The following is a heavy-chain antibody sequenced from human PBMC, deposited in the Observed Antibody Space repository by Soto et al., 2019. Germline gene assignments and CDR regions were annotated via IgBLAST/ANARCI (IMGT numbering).Heavy chain of an antibody. D-gene: IGHD6-13*01. Sequence: EAQLVESGGGLVQPGGSLRLSCAASGFTFNIYSMNWVRQAPGKGLEWVSYISSSGSNIYYADSVKGRFTISRDNAKTALYLQMNILRDEDTAVYYCARGPLQQLELWGQGTLVTVSS. V-gene: IGHV3-48*02. CDR1: GFTFNIYS. J-gene: IGHJ4*02. CDR2: ISSSGSNI. CDR3: ARGPLQQLEL.